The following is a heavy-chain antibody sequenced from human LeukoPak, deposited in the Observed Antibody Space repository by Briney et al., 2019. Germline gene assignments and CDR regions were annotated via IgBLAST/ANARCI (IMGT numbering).Heavy chain of an antibody. Sequence: PGGSLRLSCAASGFTFSSYWMHWVRQPPGKGLVWVSHIESNGRGTSYADSVKGRFTISRDNSKNTLYLQLNSLRAEDTAVYNCARDRGSREDGMDVWGQGTTVTVSS. J-gene: IGHJ6*02. CDR3: ARDRGSREDGMDV. CDR2: IESNGRGT. V-gene: IGHV3-74*01. D-gene: IGHD1-26*01. CDR1: GFTFSSYW.